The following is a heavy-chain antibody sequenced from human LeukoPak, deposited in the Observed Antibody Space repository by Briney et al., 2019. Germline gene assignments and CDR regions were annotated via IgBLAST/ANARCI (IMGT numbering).Heavy chain of an antibody. CDR2: LNWNGGST. Sequence: PGGSLRLSCAASGFMFDDYGMSWVRQAPGKGLEWVSGLNWNGGSTGYADSVKGRFIISRDNAQNSLYLQMNSLRDEDTALYYCTRGDSSSWYLLYYDYWGQGTLVTVSS. CDR1: GFMFDDYG. CDR3: TRGDSSSWYLLYYDY. V-gene: IGHV3-20*04. J-gene: IGHJ4*02. D-gene: IGHD6-13*01.